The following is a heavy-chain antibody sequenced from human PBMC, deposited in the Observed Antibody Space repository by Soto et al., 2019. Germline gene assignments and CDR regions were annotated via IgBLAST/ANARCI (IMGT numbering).Heavy chain of an antibody. CDR2: ISSSSSTI. CDR3: ARDLTPLQIWRPYYYSGMDV. J-gene: IGHJ6*02. Sequence: GGSLRLSCAASGFTFSSYSMNCVRQAPGKGLEWVSYISSSSSTIYYADSVKGRFTISRDNAKISLYLQMNSLRDEDTAVYYCARDLTPLQIWRPYYYSGMDVWGQGTTVTVS. CDR1: GFTFSSYS. V-gene: IGHV3-48*02. D-gene: IGHD5-18*01.